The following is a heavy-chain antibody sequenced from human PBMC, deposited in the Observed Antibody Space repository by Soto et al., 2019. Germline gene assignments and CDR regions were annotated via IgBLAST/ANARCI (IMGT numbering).Heavy chain of an antibody. CDR3: ARSESGTWIQLWFY. CDR1: GGTFSSYA. V-gene: IGHV1-69*06. J-gene: IGHJ4*02. D-gene: IGHD5-18*01. CDR2: IIPIFGTA. Sequence: SVKVSCKASGGTFSSYAISWVRQAPGQGLGWMGGIIPIFGTANYAQKFQGRVTITADKSTSTAYMELSSLRSEDTAVYYCARSESGTWIQLWFYWGQGTLVTVSS.